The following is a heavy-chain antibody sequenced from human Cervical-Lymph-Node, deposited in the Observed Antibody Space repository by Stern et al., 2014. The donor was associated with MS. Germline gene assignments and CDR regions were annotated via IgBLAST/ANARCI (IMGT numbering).Heavy chain of an antibody. CDR1: GYTFTSYY. CDR2: INPSGGST. Sequence: QVQLLQPGAEVKKPGASVKGSCKASGYTFTSYYMHWVRQAPGQGLEWMGIINPSGGSTSYAQKFQGRVTMTRDTSTSTVYMELSSLRSEDTAVYYCARAGSWYAFDYWGQGTLVTVSS. D-gene: IGHD6-13*01. CDR3: ARAGSWYAFDY. V-gene: IGHV1-46*01. J-gene: IGHJ4*02.